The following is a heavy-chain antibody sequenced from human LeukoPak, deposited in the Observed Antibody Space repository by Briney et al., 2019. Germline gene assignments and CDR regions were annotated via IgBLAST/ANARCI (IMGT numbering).Heavy chain of an antibody. D-gene: IGHD2-15*01. Sequence: GASVKVSCKASGYTFTSYDINWVRQATGQGLEWMGWMNPNNGNTGYAQKFQGRVTMTRHTSVTTAYMELYSLRSDDTAVYYCARSQDCNGGSCSPAQGYWGQGTLVTVSS. V-gene: IGHV1-8*01. CDR1: GYTFTSYD. CDR3: ARSQDCNGGSCSPAQGY. J-gene: IGHJ4*02. CDR2: MNPNNGNT.